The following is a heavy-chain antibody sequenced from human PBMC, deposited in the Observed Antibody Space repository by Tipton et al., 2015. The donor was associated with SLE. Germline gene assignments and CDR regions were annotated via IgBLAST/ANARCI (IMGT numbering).Heavy chain of an antibody. CDR2: IKQDGSEK. V-gene: IGHV3-7*03. CDR1: GFTFSSYW. J-gene: IGHJ4*02. CDR3: ARGRAAAAPLDC. Sequence: SLRLSCAASGFTFSSYWMTWVRQAPGKGLEWVANIKQDGSEKYYVDSVKGRFTISRDNAKNSLYLQMNSLRAEDTAVYYCARGRAAAAPLDCWGQGTLVTVFS. D-gene: IGHD6-13*01.